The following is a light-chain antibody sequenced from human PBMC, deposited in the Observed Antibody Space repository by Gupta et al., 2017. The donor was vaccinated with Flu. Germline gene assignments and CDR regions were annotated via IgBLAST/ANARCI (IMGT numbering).Light chain of an antibody. V-gene: IGLV3-1*01. Sequence: SYELRHPPSVSVSPGHTASITCSGDKLENKFIWWYQQKPDQSPIMVIYEDTKRPSGIPERFSGSNAENTAALTISGTQAMDEAEYYCQAWDTSTYVVFGGGTKLTVL. CDR3: QAWDTSTYVV. CDR2: EDT. CDR1: KLENKF. J-gene: IGLJ2*01.